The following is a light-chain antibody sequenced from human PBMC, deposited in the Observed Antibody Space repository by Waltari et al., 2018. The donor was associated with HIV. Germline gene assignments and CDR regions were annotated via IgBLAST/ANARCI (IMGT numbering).Light chain of an antibody. CDR3: AAWDDSLNGPWV. CDR2: SNN. V-gene: IGLV1-44*01. Sequence: QSVLTQPPSASGTPGQRVTISCSGCSSNIGSNTVNWYQQLPGTAPKLLIYSNNPRPSGVPDRVSGAKSGTSASLAISGLQSEDEADYYCAAWDDSLNGPWVFGGGTKLTVL. CDR1: SSNIGSNT. J-gene: IGLJ3*02.